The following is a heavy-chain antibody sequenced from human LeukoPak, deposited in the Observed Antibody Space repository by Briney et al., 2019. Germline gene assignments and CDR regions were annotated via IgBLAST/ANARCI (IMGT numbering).Heavy chain of an antibody. CDR3: ARDPPPYSSSRRRNPTTSAYYGMDV. D-gene: IGHD6-13*01. V-gene: IGHV1-69*04. CDR1: GGTFSSYA. J-gene: IGHJ6*02. Sequence: GASVKVSCKASGGTFSSYAISWVRQAPGQGLEWMGRIILILGIANYAQKLWGRVTITADNSKSTAYMELGSLRSEDTALYYCARDPPPYSSSRRRNPTTSAYYGMDVWGQGTTVTVSS. CDR2: IILILGIA.